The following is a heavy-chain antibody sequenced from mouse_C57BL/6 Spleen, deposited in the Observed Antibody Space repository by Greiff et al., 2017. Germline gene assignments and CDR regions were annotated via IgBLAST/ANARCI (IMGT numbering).Heavy chain of an antibody. CDR2: IYWDDAK. D-gene: IGHD1-1*01. CDR3: SRRYCGSRFDD. CDR1: GFSLSTSGMG. V-gene: IGHV8-12*01. J-gene: IGHJ2*01. Sequence: QVTLKVSGPGILQSSQTLSLTCSFSGFSLSTSGMGVSWLRQPSGMGLVWLAHIYWDDAKRYNPYLKSRLTISKDTSRNQVFLKITSVDTADTATKYCSRRYCGSRFDDWGQGTTLTVSS.